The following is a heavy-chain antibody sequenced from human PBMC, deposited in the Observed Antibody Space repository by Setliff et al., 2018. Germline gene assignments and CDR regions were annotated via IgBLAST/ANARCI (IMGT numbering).Heavy chain of an antibody. CDR2: INHSGDT. J-gene: IGHJ5*02. V-gene: IGHV4-34*01. Sequence: LSLTCAVYGGSFSTYFWSWIRQPPGKGLEWIGEINHSGDTNYNPSLKSRVTISADTSKNQFSLNLTSVTAADTAVYYCARGDFDIVVVVAADHNWFDPWGQGTLVTVSS. CDR1: GGSFSTYF. CDR3: ARGDFDIVVVVAADHNWFDP. D-gene: IGHD2-15*01.